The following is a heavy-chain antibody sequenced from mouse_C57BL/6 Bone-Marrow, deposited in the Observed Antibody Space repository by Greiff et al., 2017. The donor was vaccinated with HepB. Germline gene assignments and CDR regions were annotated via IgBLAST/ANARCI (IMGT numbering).Heavy chain of an antibody. Sequence: QVQLQQSGAELVRPGTSVKMSCKASGYTFTNYWIGWAKQRPGHGLEWIGDIYPGGGYTNYNEKFKGKATLTADKSSSTAYMQLSSLTSEDSAVYCCARWGPPPYYFDYWGQGTTLTVSS. CDR1: GYTFTNYW. V-gene: IGHV1-63*01. J-gene: IGHJ2*01. CDR2: IYPGGGYT. CDR3: ARWGPPPYYFDY.